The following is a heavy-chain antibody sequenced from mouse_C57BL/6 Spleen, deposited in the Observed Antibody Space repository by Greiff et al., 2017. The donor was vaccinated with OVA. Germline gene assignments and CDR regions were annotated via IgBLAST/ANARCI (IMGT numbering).Heavy chain of an antibody. CDR3: ARRYWDMDYFDY. D-gene: IGHD4-1*01. V-gene: IGHV1-54*01. Sequence: QVQLQQSGAELVRPGTSVKVSCKASGYAFTNYLIEWVKQRPGQGLEWIGVINPGSGGTNYNEKFKGKATLTADKSSSTAYMQLSSLTSEDSAVYFGARRYWDMDYFDYWGQGTTLTVSS. CDR1: GYAFTNYL. J-gene: IGHJ2*01. CDR2: INPGSGGT.